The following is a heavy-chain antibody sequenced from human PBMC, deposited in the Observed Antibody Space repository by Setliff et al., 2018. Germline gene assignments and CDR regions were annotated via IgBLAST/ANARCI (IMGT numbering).Heavy chain of an antibody. CDR2: INPNTGDT. V-gene: IGHV1-18*04. CDR1: GHTLIGYY. Sequence: ASVKVSCKTSGHTLIGYYFHWVRQAPGQGLEWMGWINPNTGDTNYAQKLQGRVTMTTDSSTSTAYMDLRSLRSEDTALYYCARGGHIRYDYYYMDVWGKGTTVTVSS. D-gene: IGHD5-18*01. J-gene: IGHJ6*03. CDR3: ARGGHIRYDYYYMDV.